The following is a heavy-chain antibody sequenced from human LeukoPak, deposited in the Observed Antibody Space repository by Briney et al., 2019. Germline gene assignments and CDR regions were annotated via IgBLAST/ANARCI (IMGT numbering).Heavy chain of an antibody. CDR3: ARVRFPAVTVADLFYP. Sequence: SETLSLTCTVSGGSISSSSYYWGWIRQPPGKGLEWIGSIYYSGSTYYSPSHKRRVTISVDTSKNQFSLKLSSVTAAVTAVYYCARVRFPAVTVADLFYPSGEGTLVTVSS. V-gene: IGHV4-39*07. CDR2: IYYSGST. D-gene: IGHD4-23*01. J-gene: IGHJ5*02. CDR1: GGSISSSSYY.